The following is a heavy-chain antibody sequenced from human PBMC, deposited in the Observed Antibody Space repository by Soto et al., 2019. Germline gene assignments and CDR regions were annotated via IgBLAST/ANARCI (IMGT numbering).Heavy chain of an antibody. V-gene: IGHV5-51*03. D-gene: IGHD5-12*01. Sequence: EVQLVQSGAEVKKPGESLKISCTGSGYSFTSYWIAWVRQIPGKGLEWMGIIYPGDSDTRYSPSFQGQVTISADKSISTAYLQWSSLKASDTAMYYCASPQPARLSGFQHWGQGTLVTVSS. CDR3: ASPQPARLSGFQH. J-gene: IGHJ1*01. CDR2: IYPGDSDT. CDR1: GYSFTSYW.